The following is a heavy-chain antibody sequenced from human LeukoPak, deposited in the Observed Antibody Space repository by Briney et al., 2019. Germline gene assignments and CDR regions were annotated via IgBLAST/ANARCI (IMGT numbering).Heavy chain of an antibody. V-gene: IGHV4-34*01. CDR2: INHSGST. CDR1: GGSFSGYY. Sequence: SSETLSLTCAVYGGSFSGYYWSWIRQPPGKGLEGIGEINHSGSTNYNPSLKSRVTISVDTSKNQFSLKLSSVTAADTAVYYCARGHGVYGDYNPFDPWGQGTLVTVSS. D-gene: IGHD4-17*01. CDR3: ARGHGVYGDYNPFDP. J-gene: IGHJ5*02.